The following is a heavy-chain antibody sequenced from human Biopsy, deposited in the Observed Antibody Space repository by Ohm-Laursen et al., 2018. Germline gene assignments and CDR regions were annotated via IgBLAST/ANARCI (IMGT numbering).Heavy chain of an antibody. J-gene: IGHJ4*02. CDR1: GYFFISYG. CDR3: VRGTGSQYFDY. V-gene: IGHV1-18*01. D-gene: IGHD1-26*01. Sequence: ASVKVSCKASGYFFISYGLNWVRQAPGQGLEWMGRISGYNGNTNYAQKFQGRVTMTIDSSASTAYLELRSLRSDDTAFYYCVRGTGSQYFDYWGQGTLVTVSS. CDR2: ISGYNGNT.